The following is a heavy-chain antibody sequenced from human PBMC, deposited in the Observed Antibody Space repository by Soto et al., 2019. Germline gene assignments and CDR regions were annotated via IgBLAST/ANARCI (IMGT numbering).Heavy chain of an antibody. J-gene: IGHJ6*02. CDR2: IIPIFGIA. V-gene: IGHV1-69*02. D-gene: IGHD3-22*01. CDR1: GGTFSSYT. CDR3: ARQDYYDSSGYRLLRMYYGMDV. Sequence: ASVKVSCKASGGTFSSYTISWVRQAPGQGLEWMGRIIPIFGIANYAQKFQGRVTITADESTSTAYMELSSLRSEDTAVYYCARQDYYDSSGYRLLRMYYGMDVWGQGTTVTVSS.